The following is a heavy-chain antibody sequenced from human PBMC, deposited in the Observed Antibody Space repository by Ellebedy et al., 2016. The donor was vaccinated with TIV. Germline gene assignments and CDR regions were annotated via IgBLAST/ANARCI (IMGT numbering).Heavy chain of an antibody. CDR1: SYTFTSYG. CDR2: ISAYNGNT. V-gene: IGHV1-18*01. D-gene: IGHD3-3*01. J-gene: IGHJ6*03. CDR3: AREGAYDFWSGYQYYMDV. Sequence: ASVKVSXKASSYTFTSYGISWVRQAPGQGLEWMEWISAYNGNTNYAQKLQGRVTMTTDTSTSTAYMELRSLRSDDTAVYYCAREGAYDFWSGYQYYMDVWGKGTTVIVSS.